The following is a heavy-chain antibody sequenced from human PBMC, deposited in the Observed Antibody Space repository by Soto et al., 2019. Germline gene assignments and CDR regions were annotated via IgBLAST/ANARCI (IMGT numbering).Heavy chain of an antibody. CDR1: GGSLSSSSYY. Sequence: SETLSLTCTVSGGSLSSSSYYWGWIRQPPGKGLEWIGSIYHSGSTNYNPSLKSRVTISVDKPKNQFSLKLSSVTAADTAVYYCARHGDYGASDYWGQGTLVTVSS. D-gene: IGHD4-17*01. J-gene: IGHJ4*02. CDR3: ARHGDYGASDY. V-gene: IGHV4-39*07. CDR2: IYHSGST.